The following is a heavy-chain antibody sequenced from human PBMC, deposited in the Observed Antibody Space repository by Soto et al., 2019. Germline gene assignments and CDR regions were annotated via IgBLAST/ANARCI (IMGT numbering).Heavy chain of an antibody. D-gene: IGHD1-26*01. Sequence: GGSLRLSCAASGFTFSSYWMSWVRQAPGKGLEWVARINQDGSEKYYVDSVKGRFTISRDNAKNSLYLQMNSLRAEDTAVYYCARDYPGGSYYDYWGQGTLVTVSS. CDR1: GFTFSSYW. CDR2: INQDGSEK. J-gene: IGHJ4*02. V-gene: IGHV3-7*03. CDR3: ARDYPGGSYYDY.